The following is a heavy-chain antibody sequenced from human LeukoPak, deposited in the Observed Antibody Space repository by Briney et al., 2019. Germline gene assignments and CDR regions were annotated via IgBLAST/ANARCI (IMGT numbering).Heavy chain of an antibody. CDR2: IYYSGST. D-gene: IGHD2-2*01. V-gene: IGHV4-59*01. J-gene: IGHJ5*02. CDR1: GGSISNYY. CDR3: ARTTEDCSSTSCYQYWFDP. Sequence: SETLSLTCTVSGGSISNYYWSWIRQPPGKGLEWIGYIYYSGSTNYNPSFKSRVTISVDTSKNQFSLKLNSVTAADTAVYYCARTTEDCSSTSCYQYWFDPWGQGTLVTVSS.